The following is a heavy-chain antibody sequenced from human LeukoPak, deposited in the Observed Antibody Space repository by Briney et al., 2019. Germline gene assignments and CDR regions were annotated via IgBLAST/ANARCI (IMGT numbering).Heavy chain of an antibody. Sequence: KPGGSLRLSCAASGFTFSDYYMSWIRQAPGKGLEWVSYISSSGSTIYYADSVKGRFTISRDNAKNSLYPQMNSLRAEDTAVYYCAREYYDILTGYYMPLDYWGQGTLVTVSS. J-gene: IGHJ4*02. CDR3: AREYYDILTGYYMPLDY. CDR2: ISSSGSTI. CDR1: GFTFSDYY. V-gene: IGHV3-11*01. D-gene: IGHD3-9*01.